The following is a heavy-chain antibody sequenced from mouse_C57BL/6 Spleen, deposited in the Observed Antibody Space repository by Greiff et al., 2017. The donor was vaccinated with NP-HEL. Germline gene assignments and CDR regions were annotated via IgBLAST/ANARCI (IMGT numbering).Heavy chain of an antibody. CDR1: GFSFNTYA. V-gene: IGHV10-1*01. CDR3: VGELYYAMDY. J-gene: IGHJ4*01. Sequence: EVQLQESGGGLVQPKGSLKLSCAASGFSFNTYAMNWVRQAPGKGLEWVARIRSKSNNYATYYADSVKDRFTISRDDSESMLYLQMNNLKTEDTAMYYCVGELYYAMDYWGQGTSVTVSS. CDR2: IRSKSNNYAT.